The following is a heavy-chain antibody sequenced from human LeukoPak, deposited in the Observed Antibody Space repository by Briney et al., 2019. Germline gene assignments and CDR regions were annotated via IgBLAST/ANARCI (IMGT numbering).Heavy chain of an antibody. Sequence: PSETLSLTCTVSGCSISNNNYLWGWIRQPPGKGLEWIGSIYYRGSTYYNPSLKSRVTISVDTSKSQFSLKLSSVTAADTAVYFCGRLGYCSGATYYPKDVDVWGKGTTVTVSS. CDR1: GCSISNNNYL. CDR2: IYYRGST. D-gene: IGHD2-15*01. V-gene: IGHV4-39*01. CDR3: GRLGYCSGATYYPKDVDV. J-gene: IGHJ6*04.